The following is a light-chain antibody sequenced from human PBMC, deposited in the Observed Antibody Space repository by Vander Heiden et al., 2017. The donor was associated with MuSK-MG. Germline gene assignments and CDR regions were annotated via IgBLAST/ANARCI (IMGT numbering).Light chain of an antibody. Sequence: DIQMTQSPSSLSASLGDRVTITCRASRDISKSLNWYQHRPGEAPRLLIYAATTLQKGVPSRFRGSGSGTDFTLSISRLQPDDFATYYCQQSDSSLYTFGQGTKVDIK. J-gene: IGKJ2*01. CDR1: RDISKS. CDR2: AAT. CDR3: QQSDSSLYT. V-gene: IGKV1-39*01.